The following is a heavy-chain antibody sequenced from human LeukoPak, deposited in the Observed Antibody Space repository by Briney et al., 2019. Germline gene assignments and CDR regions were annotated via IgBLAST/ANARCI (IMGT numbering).Heavy chain of an antibody. CDR3: ARAGYYSTFDY. J-gene: IGHJ4*02. V-gene: IGHV1-8*01. D-gene: IGHD3-22*01. Sequence: ASVKVSCKASGYTFTSYDFNWVRQATGQRPEWMGWMSPNSGDTGYAQKFQDRVTMTRNTSISTAYMELSSLRSDDTAVYYCARAGYYSTFDYWGQGTLVTVSS. CDR2: MSPNSGDT. CDR1: GYTFTSYD.